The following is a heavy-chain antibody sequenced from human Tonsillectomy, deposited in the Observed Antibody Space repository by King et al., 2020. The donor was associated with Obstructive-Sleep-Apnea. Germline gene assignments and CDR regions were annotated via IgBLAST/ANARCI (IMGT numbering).Heavy chain of an antibody. CDR1: GFTFDDYA. V-gene: IGHV3-9*01. D-gene: IGHD3-9*01. CDR2: ITWNSGSI. CDR3: AKDYYDILTVPNY. J-gene: IGHJ4*02. Sequence: VQLVESGGGLVQPGRSLRLSCAASGFTFDDYAMHWVRQAPGKGLEWVSGITWNSGSIGYADSVKGRFTISRDNAKKSLYLQMNSLRAEDTALYYCAKDYYDILTVPNYWGQGALVTVSS.